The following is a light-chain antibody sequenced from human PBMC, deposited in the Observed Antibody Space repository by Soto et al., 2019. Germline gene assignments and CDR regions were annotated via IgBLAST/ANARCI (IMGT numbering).Light chain of an antibody. CDR3: AAWDDRLNGVV. CDR2: SND. V-gene: IGLV1-44*01. Sequence: QSVLTQPPSASGTPGQRVTISCSGGSSNIGSNIVNWYQQFPGTAPRLLIHSNDQRPSGVPDRFSGSKSGTSASLAISGLQSEDEADYYCAAWDDRLNGVVFGGGTKLTVL. CDR1: SSNIGSNI. J-gene: IGLJ2*01.